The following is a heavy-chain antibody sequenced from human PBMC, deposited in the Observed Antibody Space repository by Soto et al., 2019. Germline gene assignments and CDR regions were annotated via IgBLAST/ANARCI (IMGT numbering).Heavy chain of an antibody. CDR1: GASMNSGAYY. Sequence: QVQLQESGPGLVKPSQTLSLTCTVSGASMNSGAYYWSWVRQPPGKGLEWIGYIYHNGRPYNNPSLMSRVTMSLDTSKNQFSLKLNSVSAADTAVYYCARVSATGTRWFDPWGQGTLVTVSS. CDR3: ARVSATGTRWFDP. V-gene: IGHV4-31*03. J-gene: IGHJ5*02. D-gene: IGHD6-13*01. CDR2: IYHNGRP.